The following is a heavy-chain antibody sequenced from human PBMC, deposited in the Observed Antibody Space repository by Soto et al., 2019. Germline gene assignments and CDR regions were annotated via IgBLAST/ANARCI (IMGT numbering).Heavy chain of an antibody. CDR3: VREDSAWDSRGSFDF. Sequence: EVQLLESGGGLVRPGGSLRLYCAASAFTFSNYAMNWVRQAPGKGLEWVSVISGSGGSASYADSVQGRFTISRDNSKNTLYLQMNSLRAEDTAIYYCVREDSAWDSRGSFDFWGRGTMVTVS. J-gene: IGHJ3*01. CDR2: ISGSGGSA. V-gene: IGHV3-23*01. CDR1: AFTFSNYA. D-gene: IGHD6-19*01.